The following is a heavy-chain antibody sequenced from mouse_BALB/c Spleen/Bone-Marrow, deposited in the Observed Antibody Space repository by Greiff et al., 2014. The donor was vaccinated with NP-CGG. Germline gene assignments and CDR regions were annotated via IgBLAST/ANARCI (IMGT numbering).Heavy chain of an antibody. Sequence: VQLQQSGAELVRPGTSVKVSCKASGYAFTNYLIEWVKQRPGQGLECIGMINPGSGGTNYNEKFKGKATLTADKSSSTAYMQLSSLTSDDSAVYFCARRDGSYFDYWGQGTTLTVSS. CDR3: ARRDGSYFDY. J-gene: IGHJ2*01. D-gene: IGHD3-3*01. CDR2: INPGSGGT. CDR1: GYAFTNYL. V-gene: IGHV1-54*01.